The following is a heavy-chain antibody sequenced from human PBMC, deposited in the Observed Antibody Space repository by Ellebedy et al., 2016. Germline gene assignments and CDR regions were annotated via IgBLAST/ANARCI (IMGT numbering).Heavy chain of an antibody. J-gene: IGHJ4*02. D-gene: IGHD6-13*01. Sequence: GESLKISCAASGFTFSGSAMHWVRQASGKGLEWVGRIRSKANSYATSYAASVQGRFTISRDDSKNTAYLKMNSLQTEDTAVYYCSRSWGGSAAGTDMFDYWGQGTLVTVSS. CDR2: IRSKANSYAT. CDR1: GFTFSGSA. V-gene: IGHV3-73*01. CDR3: SRSWGGSAAGTDMFDY.